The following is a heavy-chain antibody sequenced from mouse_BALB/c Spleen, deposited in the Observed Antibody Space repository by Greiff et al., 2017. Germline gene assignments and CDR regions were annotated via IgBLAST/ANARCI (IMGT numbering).Heavy chain of an antibody. D-gene: IGHD2-14*01. Sequence: VQLQESGAELVKPGASVKLSCKASGYTFTSYYMYWVKQRPGQGLEWIGGINPSNGGTNFNEKFKSKATLTVDKSSSTAYMQLSSLTSEDSAVYYCTRSGYDGAYWGQGTLVTVSA. CDR2: INPSNGGT. J-gene: IGHJ3*01. CDR1: GYTFTSYY. V-gene: IGHV1S81*02. CDR3: TRSGYDGAY.